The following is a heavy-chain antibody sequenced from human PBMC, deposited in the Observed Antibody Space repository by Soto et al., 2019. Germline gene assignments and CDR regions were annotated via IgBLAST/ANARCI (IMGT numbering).Heavy chain of an antibody. Sequence: QVQLQESGPGLVKPSETLSLTCTVSGGSISSYYWRWIRQPPGKGLEWIGYIYYSGSTNYNPSLKSRVTISVDTSKNQFSLKLSSVTAADTAVYYCARGIRAGTPFDPWGQGTLVTVSS. V-gene: IGHV4-59*01. CDR2: IYYSGST. D-gene: IGHD1-20*01. J-gene: IGHJ5*02. CDR1: GGSISSYY. CDR3: ARGIRAGTPFDP.